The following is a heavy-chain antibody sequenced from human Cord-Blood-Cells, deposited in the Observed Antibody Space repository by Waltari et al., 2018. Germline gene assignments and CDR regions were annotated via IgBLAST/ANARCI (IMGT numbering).Heavy chain of an antibody. Sequence: QVQLVQSGAEVKKPGSSVKVSCKASGGTFSSYAISWVRQAPGKGLEWMGGIIPIFGTANYAQKFQGRVTITADESTSTAYMELSSLRSEDTAVYYCATPTRDAYCSGGSCYSYFDYWGQGTLVTVSS. V-gene: IGHV1-69*01. CDR3: ATPTRDAYCSGGSCYSYFDY. CDR2: IIPIFGTA. CDR1: GGTFSSYA. D-gene: IGHD2-15*01. J-gene: IGHJ4*02.